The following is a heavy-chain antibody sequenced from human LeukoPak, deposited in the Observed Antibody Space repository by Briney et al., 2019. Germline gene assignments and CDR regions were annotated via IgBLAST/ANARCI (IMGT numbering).Heavy chain of an antibody. J-gene: IGHJ4*02. D-gene: IGHD1-26*01. CDR2: ISLTGRT. Sequence: PSETLSLTCGVSGGSITSTNWWSWVRQPPGQGLEWIGEISLTGRTNYNPSLIGRVIMSLDESRNQLSLTLTSVTAADTAMYYRTRESGPYCPFGYWGQGTLVVVPS. V-gene: IGHV4-4*02. CDR3: TRESGPYCPFGY. CDR1: GGSITSTNW.